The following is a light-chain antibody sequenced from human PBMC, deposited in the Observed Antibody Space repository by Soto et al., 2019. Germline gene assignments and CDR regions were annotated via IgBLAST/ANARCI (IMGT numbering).Light chain of an antibody. CDR2: GST. V-gene: IGKV1-9*01. J-gene: IGKJ4*01. Sequence: AVGDRVTMTWRASQGTGTSWAWLQQTPGTAPHLLISGSTTLQSGVPSRFSGSGSGAESTLTISNLQPEDFATYYWQHRERHPPTFGGGTSVEIK. CDR3: QHRERHPPT. CDR1: QGTGTS.